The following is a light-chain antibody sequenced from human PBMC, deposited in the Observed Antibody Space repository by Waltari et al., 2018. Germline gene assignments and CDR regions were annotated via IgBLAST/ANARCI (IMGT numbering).Light chain of an antibody. V-gene: IGLV1-44*01. J-gene: IGLJ2*01. CDR2: GHD. Sequence: QSVLTQPPSASWTPGQRVTISCSGGSSNIGTYGVNWYQQLPGTAPKHLISGHDQRPSGVPDRFSASKSGTSSSLAISGLQFEDEAEYYCATWDNSLDAVVFGGGTKLTVL. CDR1: SSNIGTYG. CDR3: ATWDNSLDAVV.